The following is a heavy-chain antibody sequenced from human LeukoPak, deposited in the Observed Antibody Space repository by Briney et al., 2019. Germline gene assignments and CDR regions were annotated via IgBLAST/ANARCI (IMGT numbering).Heavy chain of an antibody. J-gene: IGHJ4*02. CDR1: GYTFSGYA. D-gene: IGHD6-19*01. CDR2: INGANGNT. CDR3: VRGGPNSGGWTLDH. Sequence: GASVKVSCKTSGYTFSGYAIHWVRQAPGQRLEWMGCINGANGNTEYSQKFQGRVTFTRDTSARTAYIEMSRLTSEDMAVFYCVRGGPNSGGWTLDHWGQGTLVSVSS. V-gene: IGHV1-3*03.